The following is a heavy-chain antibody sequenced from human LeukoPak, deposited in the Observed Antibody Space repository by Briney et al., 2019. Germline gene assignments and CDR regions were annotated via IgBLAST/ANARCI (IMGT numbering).Heavy chain of an antibody. CDR1: GFTLSSNY. CDR2: IKSKTDGGTT. V-gene: IGHV3-15*01. J-gene: IGHJ4*02. Sequence: GGSLRLSCAASGFTLSSNYMSWVRQAPGKGLEWVGRIKSKTDGGTTDYAAPVKGRFTISRDDSKNTLYLQMNSLKTEDTAVYYCTRTAAISWWGQGTLVTVSS. D-gene: IGHD2-2*01. CDR3: TRTAAISW.